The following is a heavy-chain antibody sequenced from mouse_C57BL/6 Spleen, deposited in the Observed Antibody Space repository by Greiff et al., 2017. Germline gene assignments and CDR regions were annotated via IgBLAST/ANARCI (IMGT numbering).Heavy chain of an antibody. V-gene: IGHV3-6*01. CDR2: ISYDGSN. D-gene: IGHD1-1*01. Sequence: EVQLVESGPGLVKPSQSLSLTCSVTGYSITSGYYWNWIRQFPGNKLEWMGYISYDGSNNYNPSLKNRISITRDTSKNQFFLKLNSVTTEDTATYYCARGGSSSFAYWGQGTLVTVSA. J-gene: IGHJ3*01. CDR3: ARGGSSSFAY. CDR1: GYSITSGYY.